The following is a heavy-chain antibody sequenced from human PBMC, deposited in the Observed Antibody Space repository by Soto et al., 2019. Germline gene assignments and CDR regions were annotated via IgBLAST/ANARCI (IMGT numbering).Heavy chain of an antibody. D-gene: IGHD4-17*01. CDR3: ARCTVTTYHYFDY. CDR1: GFTFSTYD. CDR2: INRASIYI. V-gene: IGHV3-21*01. J-gene: IGHJ4*02. Sequence: GSLRLSCVSSGFTFSTYDMNWVRQAPGKGLEWVSSINRASIYIYYADSVRGRFTISRDNAKNSLYLQMDSLRVEDTAVYYCARCTVTTYHYFDYWGQGTLVTVSS.